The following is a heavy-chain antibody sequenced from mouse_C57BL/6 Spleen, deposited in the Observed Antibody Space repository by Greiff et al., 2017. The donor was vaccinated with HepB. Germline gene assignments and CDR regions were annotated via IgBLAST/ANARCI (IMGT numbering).Heavy chain of an antibody. Sequence: VQLVESGPGLVQPSQSLSITCTVSGFSLTSYGVHWVRQSPGKGLEWLGVIWSGGRTDYNAAFISRLSISKDNSKSQGFFKMNSLQDDDTAIYYFGPFITTVGYAMAYCGQGTSVTVSS. CDR1: GFSLTSYG. CDR3: GPFITTVGYAMAY. V-gene: IGHV2-2*01. J-gene: IGHJ4*01. CDR2: IWSGGRT. D-gene: IGHD1-1*01.